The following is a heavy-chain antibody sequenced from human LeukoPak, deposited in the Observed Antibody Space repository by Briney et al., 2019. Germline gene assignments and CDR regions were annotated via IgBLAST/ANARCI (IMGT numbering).Heavy chain of an antibody. D-gene: IGHD2-15*01. CDR2: IRYDGSNK. Sequence: GSLRLSRAASGFTFSSYGMHWVRQAPGKGLEWVAFIRYDGSNKYYADSVKGRFTISRDNSKNTLYLQMNSLRAEDTAVYYCAKVPGRKYYYMDVWGKGTTVTISS. V-gene: IGHV3-30*02. J-gene: IGHJ6*03. CDR3: AKVPGRKYYYMDV. CDR1: GFTFSSYG.